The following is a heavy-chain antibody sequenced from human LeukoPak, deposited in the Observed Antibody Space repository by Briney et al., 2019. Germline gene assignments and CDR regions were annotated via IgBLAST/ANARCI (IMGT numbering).Heavy chain of an antibody. D-gene: IGHD3-10*01. CDR3: ARVGRLLWFGELLSGWFDP. Sequence: PGGSLRLSGAASGFTFSDYYMSWIRQAPGKGLEWVSYISSSGSTIYYADSVKGRFTISRDNAKNSLYLQMNSLRAEDTAVYYCARVGRLLWFGELLSGWFDPWGQGTLVTVSS. J-gene: IGHJ5*02. V-gene: IGHV3-11*01. CDR2: ISSSGSTI. CDR1: GFTFSDYY.